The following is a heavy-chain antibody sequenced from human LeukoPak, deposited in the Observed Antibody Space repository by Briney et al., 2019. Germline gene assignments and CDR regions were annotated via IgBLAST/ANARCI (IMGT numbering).Heavy chain of an antibody. CDR1: GGSISSSNW. J-gene: IGHJ5*02. D-gene: IGHD3-22*01. Sequence: SETLSLTCAVSGGSISSSNWWSWVRQPPGKGLEWIGEIYHSGSTNYNPSLKSRVTISVDKSKNQFSLKLSSVTAADTAVYYCARDRSYYYDTNNWFDPWGQGTLVTVSS. CDR2: IYHSGST. V-gene: IGHV4-4*02. CDR3: ARDRSYYYDTNNWFDP.